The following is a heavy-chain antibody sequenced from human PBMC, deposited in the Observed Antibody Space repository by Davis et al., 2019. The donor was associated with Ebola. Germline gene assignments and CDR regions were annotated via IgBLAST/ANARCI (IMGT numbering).Heavy chain of an antibody. CDR3: ARAYSSSWYWFDP. V-gene: IGHV5-51*01. D-gene: IGHD6-13*01. Sequence: GESLNISCTGSGYSFTSYWTGWVRQMPGNGLEWMGTIYPGDSDTRYSPSFQGQVTISADKSISTAYLQWSSLKASDTAMYYCARAYSSSWYWFDPWGQGTLVTVYS. CDR1: GYSFTSYW. CDR2: IYPGDSDT. J-gene: IGHJ5*02.